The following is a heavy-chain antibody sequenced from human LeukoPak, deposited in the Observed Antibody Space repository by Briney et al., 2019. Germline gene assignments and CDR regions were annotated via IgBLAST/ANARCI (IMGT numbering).Heavy chain of an antibody. CDR3: ARGGDSYFDY. CDR1: GFTFSRYT. CDR2: I. Sequence: GGSLGLSCAASGFTFSRYTMSWVRQAPGKGLEWVSYIADSVRGRFTISRDNAKSSLYLQMNSLRAEDTAVYYCARGGDSYFDYWGQGALVTVSS. D-gene: IGHD4-17*01. J-gene: IGHJ4*02. V-gene: IGHV3-21*01.